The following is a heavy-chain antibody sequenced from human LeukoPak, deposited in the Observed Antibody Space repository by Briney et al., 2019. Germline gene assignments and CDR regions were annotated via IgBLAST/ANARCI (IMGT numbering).Heavy chain of an antibody. J-gene: IGHJ4*02. Sequence: SETLSLTCTVSGDSISSYCWSWIRQPPGKGLEWIGYIYYSGSANYNPSLKSRVTISVDTSKNHFSLKLSSVTAADTAVYYCARHSRSYYDFDYWGQGTLVTVSS. CDR1: GDSISSYC. CDR3: ARHSRSYYDFDY. CDR2: IYYSGSA. D-gene: IGHD1-26*01. V-gene: IGHV4-59*08.